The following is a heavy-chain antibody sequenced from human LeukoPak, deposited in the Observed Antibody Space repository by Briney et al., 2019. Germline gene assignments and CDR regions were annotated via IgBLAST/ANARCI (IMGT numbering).Heavy chain of an antibody. CDR2: ISYSGDT. D-gene: IGHD5-18*01. V-gene: IGHV4-59*02. CDR3: ARARRFVDTAHHFDY. J-gene: IGHJ4*02. Sequence: SETLSHTCTVSGGSVSFYYCSWIRQPPGKGLEWIGYISYSGDTNYNPSLTSRVTISIDTSKNQFSLKLSSVTAADTAVYYCARARRFVDTAHHFDYWGQGTLVPVYS. CDR1: GGSVSFYY.